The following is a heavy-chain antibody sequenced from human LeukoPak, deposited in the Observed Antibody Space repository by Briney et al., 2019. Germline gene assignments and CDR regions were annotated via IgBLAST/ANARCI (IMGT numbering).Heavy chain of an antibody. J-gene: IGHJ4*02. CDR2: ISGNGGST. CDR1: GFTFSGYA. CDR3: AKDGCFWSGYYPH. V-gene: IGHV3-23*01. Sequence: GGSLRLSCAASGFTFSGYAMSWVRQAPGKRLEWVSAISGNGGSTYYVDSVKGRFTISRDNSKNTLYLQMNSPRAEDTAVYHCAKDGCFWSGYYPHWGQGTLVTVSS. D-gene: IGHD3-3*01.